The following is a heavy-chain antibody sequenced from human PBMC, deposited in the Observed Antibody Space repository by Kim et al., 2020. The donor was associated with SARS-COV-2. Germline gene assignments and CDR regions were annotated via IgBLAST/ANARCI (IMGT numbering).Heavy chain of an antibody. CDR3: TTAFEF. Sequence: NNDETNTHDAESVKVRFTNSRDKAKNTVYLQMHSLGAADTAVYYCTTAFEFWGQGTLVTVSS. V-gene: IGHV3-74*01. CDR2: NNDETNT. J-gene: IGHJ4*02.